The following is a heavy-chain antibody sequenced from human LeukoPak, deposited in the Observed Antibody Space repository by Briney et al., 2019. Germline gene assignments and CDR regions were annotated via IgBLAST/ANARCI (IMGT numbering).Heavy chain of an antibody. CDR1: GYTFTSYD. CDR3: ARGYYGSGSFHNWFDP. Sequence: ASVEVSCKASGYTFTSYDINWVRQATGQGLEWMGWMNPNSGNTGYAQKFQGRVTMTRNTSISTAYMELSSLRSEDTAVYYCARGYYGSGSFHNWFDPWGQGTLVTVSS. CDR2: MNPNSGNT. J-gene: IGHJ5*02. V-gene: IGHV1-8*01. D-gene: IGHD3-10*01.